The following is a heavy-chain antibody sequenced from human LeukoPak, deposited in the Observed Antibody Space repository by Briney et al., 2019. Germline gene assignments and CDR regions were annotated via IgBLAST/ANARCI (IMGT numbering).Heavy chain of an antibody. CDR2: INPNSGGT. V-gene: IGHV1-2*02. CDR3: ARLAEFYGDYRLDY. D-gene: IGHD4-17*01. CDR1: GYTFTSYY. Sequence: ASVKVSCKASGYTFTSYYMHWVRQAPGQGLEWMGWINPNSGGTNYAQKFQGRVTMTRDTSISTAYMELSRLRSDDTAVYYCARLAEFYGDYRLDYWGQGTLVTVSS. J-gene: IGHJ4*02.